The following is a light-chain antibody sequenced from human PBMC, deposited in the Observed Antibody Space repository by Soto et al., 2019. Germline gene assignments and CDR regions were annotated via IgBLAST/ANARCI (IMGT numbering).Light chain of an antibody. V-gene: IGKV2-24*01. CDR1: QSLLDSDGETY. Sequence: EIVMTQTPLSSPVTLGQPASISCRSSQSLLDSDGETYLSWLQQRPGQPPRPLIYKTSSRFSGVPDRFSGSGAGTDFTLKISSVEVEDVGVYYCMQATQCPHTFGQGTKLEI. J-gene: IGKJ2*01. CDR3: MQATQCPHT. CDR2: KTS.